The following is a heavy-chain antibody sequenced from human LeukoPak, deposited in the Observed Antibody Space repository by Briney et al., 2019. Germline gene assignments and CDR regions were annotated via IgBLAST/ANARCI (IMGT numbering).Heavy chain of an antibody. V-gene: IGHV3-21*01. J-gene: IGHJ4*02. CDR2: ISSSSSYI. CDR3: ARDLRSSGYYAFDY. Sequence: GGSLRLSCTASGFTFGDYAMSWFRQAPGKGLEWVSCISSSSSYIYYADSVKGRFTTSRDNAKNSLYLQMNSLRAEDTAVYYCARDLRSSGYYAFDYWGQGTLVTVSS. CDR1: GFTFGDYA. D-gene: IGHD3-22*01.